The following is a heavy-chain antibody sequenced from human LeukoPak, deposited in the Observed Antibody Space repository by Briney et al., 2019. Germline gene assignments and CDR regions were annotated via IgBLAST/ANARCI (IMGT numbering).Heavy chain of an antibody. J-gene: IGHJ1*01. CDR2: IIPIFGTA. D-gene: IGHD3-22*01. CDR1: GGTFSSYA. Sequence: SVKVSCKASGGTFSSYAISWVRQAPGQGLEWMGGIIPIFGTANYAQKFQGRVTITADESTSTAYMELSSLRSEDTAVYYCARRATYYYDSPGFQHWARAPWSPSPQ. CDR3: ARRATYYYDSPGFQH. V-gene: IGHV1-69*13.